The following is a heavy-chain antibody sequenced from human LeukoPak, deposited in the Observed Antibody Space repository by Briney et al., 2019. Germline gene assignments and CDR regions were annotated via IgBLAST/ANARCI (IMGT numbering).Heavy chain of an antibody. CDR1: GFTVSSYA. D-gene: IGHD6-13*01. CDR3: ASLPGIAAADHRPFDY. Sequence: GGSLRLSCAASGFTVSSYAMRWVRQAPGKGLEWVSGIGGSGDNTYYADSVKGRFTISRDKSKNTLYLQMNSLRAEETAVYYCASLPGIAAADHRPFDYWGQGTLVTVSS. V-gene: IGHV3-23*01. CDR2: IGGSGDNT. J-gene: IGHJ4*02.